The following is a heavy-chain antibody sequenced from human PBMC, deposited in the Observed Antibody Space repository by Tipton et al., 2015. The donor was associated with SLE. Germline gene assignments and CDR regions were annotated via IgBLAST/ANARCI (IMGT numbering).Heavy chain of an antibody. J-gene: IGHJ4*02. Sequence: TLSLTCTVSGGSISSGGYYWSWIRQHPGKGLEWIGYIYYSGSTNYNPSLKSRVTISVDTSKNQFSLKLSSVTAADTAVYYCARGLVNWNYFDYWGQGTLVTVSS. D-gene: IGHD1-20*01. CDR1: GGSISSGGYY. CDR2: IYYSGST. CDR3: ARGLVNWNYFDY. V-gene: IGHV4-61*08.